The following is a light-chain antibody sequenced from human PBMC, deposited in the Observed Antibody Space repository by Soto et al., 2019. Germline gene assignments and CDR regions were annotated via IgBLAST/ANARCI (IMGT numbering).Light chain of an antibody. CDR2: GNS. Sequence: QLVLTQPPSVSGAPGQRVTISCTGSSSNIGAGYDVHWYQQFPGTAPKLLIYGNSNRPSGVPDRFSGSKSGTSASLAITGRQAEDEADYYCQSYDSSLSGVVFGGGTKLTVL. CDR3: QSYDSSLSGVV. J-gene: IGLJ2*01. V-gene: IGLV1-40*01. CDR1: SSNIGAGYD.